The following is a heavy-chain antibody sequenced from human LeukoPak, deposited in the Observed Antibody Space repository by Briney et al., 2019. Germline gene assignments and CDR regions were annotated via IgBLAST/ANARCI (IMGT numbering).Heavy chain of an antibody. D-gene: IGHD2-2*01. V-gene: IGHV3-23*01. CDR1: GFTFSSYA. J-gene: IGHJ4*02. CDR3: AKEGIGYCSSANCLRNFDY. Sequence: QAGGSLRLSCAASGFTFSSYAMNWVRQAPGKGPEWVSGTSHYGGSTYYADSVKGRFTISRDNSKNTLSLQMNSLRAEDTAVYYCAKEGIGYCSSANCLRNFDYWGQGTLVTVSS. CDR2: TSHYGGST.